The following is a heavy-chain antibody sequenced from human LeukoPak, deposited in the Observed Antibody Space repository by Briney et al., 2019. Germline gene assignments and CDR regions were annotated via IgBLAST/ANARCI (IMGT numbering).Heavy chain of an antibody. J-gene: IGHJ2*01. Sequence: SETLSLTCTVSGGSISNYYWNWLRQPPGKGLEWIGYIYYSGSTNYNPSLKSRVTISVDTSKNQFSLRLSSVTAADTAVYYCAREPYYYDSSGFWPWYLDLWGRGTLVTVSS. D-gene: IGHD3-22*01. CDR2: IYYSGST. V-gene: IGHV4-59*13. CDR1: GGSISNYY. CDR3: AREPYYYDSSGFWPWYLDL.